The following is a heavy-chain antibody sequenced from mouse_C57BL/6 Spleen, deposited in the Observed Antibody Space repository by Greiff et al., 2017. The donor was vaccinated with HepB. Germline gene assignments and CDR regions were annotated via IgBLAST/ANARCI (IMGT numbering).Heavy chain of an antibody. D-gene: IGHD1-1*01. CDR3: ARTGLYYGSSYWYFDV. CDR1: GYAFSSSW. V-gene: IGHV1-82*01. CDR2: IYPGDGDT. Sequence: VQLQQSGPELVKPGASVKISCKASGYAFSSSWLNWVKQRPGKGLEWIGRIYPGDGDTNYNGKFKGKATLTADKSSSTAYMQLSSLTSEDSAVYICARTGLYYGSSYWYFDVWGTGTTVTVSS. J-gene: IGHJ1*03.